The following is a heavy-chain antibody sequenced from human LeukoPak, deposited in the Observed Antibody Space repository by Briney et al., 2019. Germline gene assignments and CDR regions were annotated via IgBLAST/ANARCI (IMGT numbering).Heavy chain of an antibody. V-gene: IGHV3-30*03. CDR2: ISYDGSNK. CDR3: AREYYDDYYFDY. J-gene: IGHJ4*02. D-gene: IGHD3-22*01. Sequence: PGGSLRLSCAASGFTFSSYGMHWVRQAPGKGLEWVAVISYDGSNKYYADSVKGRFTISRDNSKNTLYLQMNSLRAEDTAVYYCAREYYDDYYFDYWGQGTLVTVSS. CDR1: GFTFSSYG.